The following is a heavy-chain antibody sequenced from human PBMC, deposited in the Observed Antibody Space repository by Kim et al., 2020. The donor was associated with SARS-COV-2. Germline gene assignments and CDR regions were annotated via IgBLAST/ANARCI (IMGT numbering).Heavy chain of an antibody. CDR3: AGCRAVFRACSGAFDI. J-gene: IGHJ3*02. CDR2: INSNSGGT. CDR1: GYTGYN. V-gene: IGHV1-2*06. D-gene: IGHD3-10*01. Sequence: ASVKVSCKASGYTGYNMHWVRQAPGQGLEWMGRINSNSGGTDYAQIFQGRVTMTRDTSISTAYMELSRLRSDDTAVYYCAGCRAVFRACSGAFDIWGQWT.